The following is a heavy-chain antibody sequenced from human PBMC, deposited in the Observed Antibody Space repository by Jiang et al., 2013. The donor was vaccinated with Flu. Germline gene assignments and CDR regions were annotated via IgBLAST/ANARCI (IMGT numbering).Heavy chain of an antibody. J-gene: IGHJ5*02. CDR2: INPNSGGT. Sequence: EWMGWINPNSGGTNYAQKFQGRVTMTRDTSISTAYMELSRLRSDDTAVYYCGRGSGKSHAKDPWGQGTLVTVSS. CDR3: GRGSGKSHAKDP. D-gene: IGHD3-10*01. V-gene: IGHV1-2*02.